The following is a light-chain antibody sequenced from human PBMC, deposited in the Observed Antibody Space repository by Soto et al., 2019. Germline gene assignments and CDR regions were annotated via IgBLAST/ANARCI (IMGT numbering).Light chain of an antibody. CDR1: GSSIGTNT. Sequence: QSALTQPPSASGTPGQRVTISCSGSGSSIGTNTVNWYRQLPGTAPKLLIYGNNQRPSGVPDRFSGPKSGTSASLAISGLQSEDEAEYYCAAWDGSLNNVLFGGGTKVTVL. CDR3: AAWDGSLNNVL. J-gene: IGLJ2*01. CDR2: GNN. V-gene: IGLV1-44*01.